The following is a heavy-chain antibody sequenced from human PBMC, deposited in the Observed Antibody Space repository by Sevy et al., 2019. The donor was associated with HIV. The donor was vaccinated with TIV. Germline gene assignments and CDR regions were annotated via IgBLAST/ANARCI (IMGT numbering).Heavy chain of an antibody. CDR3: ASPGGYRYGSLLDY. CDR2: INPNSGDP. CDR1: GYTFTDYF. J-gene: IGHJ4*02. V-gene: IGHV1-2*02. Sequence: ASVKVSCKASGYTFTDYFMHWVRQAPGQGLEWMGWINPNSGDPKYSQKFQGRITITRDTSISTAYMERSRLTSDDTAVYYCASPGGYRYGSLLDYWGQGTLVTVSS. D-gene: IGHD5-18*01.